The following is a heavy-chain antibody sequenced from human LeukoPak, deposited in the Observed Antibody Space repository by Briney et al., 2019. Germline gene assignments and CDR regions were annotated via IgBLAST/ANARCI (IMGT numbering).Heavy chain of an antibody. CDR1: GGSFSGYY. D-gene: IGHD3-22*01. CDR3: ARGLTRDYYDSSGYFSYFDY. J-gene: IGHJ4*02. Sequence: SETLSLTCAVYGGSFSGYYWSWIRQPPGKGLEWIGEINHSGSTNYNPSLKSRVTISVDTSKNQFSLKLSSVTAADTAVYYCARGLTRDYYDSSGYFSYFDYWGQGTLVTVSS. V-gene: IGHV4-34*01. CDR2: INHSGST.